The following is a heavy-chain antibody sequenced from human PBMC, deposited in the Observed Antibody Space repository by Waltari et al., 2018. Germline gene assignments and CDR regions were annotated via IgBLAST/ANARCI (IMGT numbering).Heavy chain of an antibody. Sequence: QVQLQQWGAGLLKPSENLSLTCAVYGGSFSGYYWSWIRQPPGKGLEWIGEINHMGRTTAHTSTKSRVTRSVDTSKNQFSLKLSSVTAAVTAVYYWARGKVAATPGGSGPYYYYGMDVWGQGTTVTVSS. CDR1: GGSFSGYY. D-gene: IGHD2-15*01. CDR2: INHMGRT. CDR3: ARGKVAATPGGSGPYYYYGMDV. J-gene: IGHJ6*02. V-gene: IGHV4-34*01.